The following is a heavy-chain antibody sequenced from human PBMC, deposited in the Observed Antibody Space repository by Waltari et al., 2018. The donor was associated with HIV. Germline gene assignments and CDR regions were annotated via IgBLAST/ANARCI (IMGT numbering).Heavy chain of an antibody. Sequence: EVQLVESGGGLVKPGGSLRLYCAASGFTRSTYTMYWVRQAPGKGLEWVSSISSTSTYIYYTDSVKGRFTISRDNAQNSLSLQMNSLSAEDTAVYYCVADLGGSHDSWGQGSQVTVSS. J-gene: IGHJ4*02. V-gene: IGHV3-21*02. CDR3: VADLGGSHDS. CDR2: ISSTSTYI. D-gene: IGHD1-26*01. CDR1: GFTRSTYT.